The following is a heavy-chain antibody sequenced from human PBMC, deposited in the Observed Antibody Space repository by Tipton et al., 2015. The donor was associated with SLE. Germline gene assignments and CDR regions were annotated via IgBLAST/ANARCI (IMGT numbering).Heavy chain of an antibody. Sequence: SLRLSCAASGFTFSSYAMHWVRQAPGKGLEWVAVISYDGSNKYYADSVKGRFTISRDNSKNTLYLQMNSLRAEDTAVYYCAGGDQGSSPHYYYYMDVWGKGTTVTVSS. J-gene: IGHJ6*03. D-gene: IGHD3-16*01. CDR2: ISYDGSNK. CDR1: GFTFSSYA. V-gene: IGHV3-30-3*01. CDR3: AGGDQGSSPHYYYYMDV.